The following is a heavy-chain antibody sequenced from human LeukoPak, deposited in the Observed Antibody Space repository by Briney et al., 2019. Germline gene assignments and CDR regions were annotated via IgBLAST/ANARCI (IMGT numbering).Heavy chain of an antibody. V-gene: IGHV1-18*01. CDR3: ARGLEYYDSRGYYGGASWFDP. CDR2: ISAYNGNT. CDR1: GGTFSSYA. Sequence: GASVKVSCKASGGTFSSYAISWVRQAPGQGLEWMGRISAYNGNTNYAQKLQGRVTMTTDTSTSTAYMELRSLRSDDTAVYYCARGLEYYDSRGYYGGASWFDPWGQGTLVTVSS. D-gene: IGHD3-22*01. J-gene: IGHJ5*02.